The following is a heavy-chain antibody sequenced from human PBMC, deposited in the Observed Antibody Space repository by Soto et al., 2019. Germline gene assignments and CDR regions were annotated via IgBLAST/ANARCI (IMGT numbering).Heavy chain of an antibody. CDR1: GYTFTSYG. CDR2: ISAYNGNT. V-gene: IGHV1-18*01. CDR3: ARERWFGEQMETYFVY. J-gene: IGHJ4*02. D-gene: IGHD3-10*01. Sequence: QAQLVQSGAEVKKPGASVKVSCKASGYTFTSYGISWVRQAPGQGLEWMGGISAYNGNTNYAQKLQGRVTKTTDTSTSAAYVGLRSLRSDDPAVYYCARERWFGEQMETYFVYWGQGTLVTVSS.